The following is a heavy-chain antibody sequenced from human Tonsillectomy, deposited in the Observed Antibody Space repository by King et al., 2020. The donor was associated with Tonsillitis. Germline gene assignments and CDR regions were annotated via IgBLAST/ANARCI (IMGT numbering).Heavy chain of an antibody. D-gene: IGHD3-16*01. J-gene: IGHJ6*03. CDR3: ARMGGSYYYYYMDV. Sequence: TLKESGPALVKPTQTLTLTCTFSGFSLSTSGMRVSWIRQPPGKALEWLARIDWDDDKFYSTPLKTRLTISKDTSKNQVVLTMTNMDPVDTATYYCARMGGSYYYYYMDVWGKGTTVTVSS. CDR1: GFSLSTSGMR. V-gene: IGHV2-70*04. CDR2: IDWDDDK.